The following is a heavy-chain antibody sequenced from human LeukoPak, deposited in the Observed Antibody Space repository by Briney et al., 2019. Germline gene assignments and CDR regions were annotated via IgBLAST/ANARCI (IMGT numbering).Heavy chain of an antibody. Sequence: GGSLRLFCAASGFSFSSYSMNWVRQAPGKGLEWVSFITSDSKNEDYADAVKGRFTVSRDNVKNSLYLQMNSLRGEDTAVYCAREGFCSSTGCYVMYWGQGTPVTVSS. V-gene: IGHV3-21*01. D-gene: IGHD2-2*01. CDR3: AREGFCSSTGCYVMY. J-gene: IGHJ4*01. CDR1: GFSFSSYS. CDR2: ITSDSKNE.